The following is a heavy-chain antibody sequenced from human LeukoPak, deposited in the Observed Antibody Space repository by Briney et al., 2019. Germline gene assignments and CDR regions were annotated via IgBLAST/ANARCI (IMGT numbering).Heavy chain of an antibody. CDR1: GGSISSSSYY. CDR3: AGGRYSSGWYYFDY. D-gene: IGHD6-19*01. V-gene: IGHV4-61*05. CDR2: IYYSGST. Sequence: PSETLSLTCTVSGGSISSSSYYWGWIRQPPGKGLEWIGYIYYSGSTNYNPSLKSRVTISVDTSKNQFSLKLSSVTAADTAVYYCAGGRYSSGWYYFDYWGQGTLVTVSS. J-gene: IGHJ4*02.